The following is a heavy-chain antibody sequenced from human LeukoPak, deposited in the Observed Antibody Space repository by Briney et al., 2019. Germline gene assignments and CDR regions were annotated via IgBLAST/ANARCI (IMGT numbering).Heavy chain of an antibody. CDR2: ISSSSSYI. CDR3: ARNGGRGHFSPPDY. Sequence: GGSLRLSCAASGFAFSSYSMNWVRQAPGKGLEWVSSISSSSSYIYYADSVKGRFTISRDNAKNSLYLQMNSLRAEDTAVYYCARNGGRGHFSPPDYWGQGTLVIVSS. V-gene: IGHV3-21*01. J-gene: IGHJ4*02. CDR1: GFAFSSYS. D-gene: IGHD3-16*01.